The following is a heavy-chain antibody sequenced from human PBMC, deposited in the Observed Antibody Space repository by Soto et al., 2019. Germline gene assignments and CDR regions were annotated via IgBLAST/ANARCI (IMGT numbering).Heavy chain of an antibody. CDR2: INPNSGGT. CDR1: GYTFTGYY. V-gene: IGHV1-2*04. CDR3: ARNEEGSGGGWVDY. Sequence: QVQLVQSGAEVKKPGASVKVSCKASGYTFTGYYMHWVRQAPGQGLEWMGWINPNSGGTNYAQKFQGWVPMTGDTSIRTAYMELSRLRSDDTAVYYWARNEEGSGGGWVDYWGQGTLVTVSS. D-gene: IGHD6-19*01. J-gene: IGHJ4*02.